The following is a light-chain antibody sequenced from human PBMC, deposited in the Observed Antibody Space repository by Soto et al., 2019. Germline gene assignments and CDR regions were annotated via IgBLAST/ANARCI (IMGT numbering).Light chain of an antibody. CDR2: GAS. CDR3: QHYNNWPPWT. Sequence: EIVMTQSPATLSVSPGERATLSCRASQSVSSNLAWYQQKPGQAPRLLIYGASTRATGIPARFSGSGSGTEFTLPISSLQSEDFEGYYCQHYNNWPPWTFGQGTKVEIK. J-gene: IGKJ1*01. CDR1: QSVSSN. V-gene: IGKV3-15*01.